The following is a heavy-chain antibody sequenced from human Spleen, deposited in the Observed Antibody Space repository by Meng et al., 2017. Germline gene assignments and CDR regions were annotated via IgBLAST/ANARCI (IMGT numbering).Heavy chain of an antibody. V-gene: IGHV1-2*06. Sequence: QVPLVQSGAEQRKPGAPVKVSCKSSGYTFTGYYMHWVRQAPGQGLEWMGRINPNSGGTTYARGRVTMTRDTSTSTAYMELSSLRSEDTAVYYCTRKYYDSSGYRFDYWGQGTLVTVS. CDR1: GYTFTGYY. CDR2: INPNSGGT. J-gene: IGHJ4*02. D-gene: IGHD3-22*01. CDR3: TRKYYDSSGYRFDY.